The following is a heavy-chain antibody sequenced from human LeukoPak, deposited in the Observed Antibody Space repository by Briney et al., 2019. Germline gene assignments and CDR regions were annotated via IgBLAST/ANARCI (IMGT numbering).Heavy chain of an antibody. CDR3: ALRGRSFDY. D-gene: IGHD1-26*01. Sequence: PSETLSLTCAVYGGSFSGYYWSWIRQPPGKGLEWIGEINHSGSTNYNPSLKSRVTISVDTSKNQFSLKPSSVTAADTAVYCCALRGRSFDYWGQGTLVTVSS. V-gene: IGHV4-34*01. CDR1: GGSFSGYY. CDR2: INHSGST. J-gene: IGHJ4*02.